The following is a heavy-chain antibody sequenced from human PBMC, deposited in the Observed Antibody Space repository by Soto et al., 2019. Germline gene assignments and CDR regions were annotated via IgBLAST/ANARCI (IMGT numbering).Heavy chain of an antibody. CDR1: GFTFDDYA. CDR3: AKDIKVTTKAYAFDI. J-gene: IGHJ3*02. D-gene: IGHD4-17*01. Sequence: EVQLVESGGGLVQPGRSLRLSCAASGFTFDDYAMHWVRQAPGKGLEWVSGISWNSGSIGYADSVKGRFTISRDNAKNSLYLQKNSLRAEDTALYYCAKDIKVTTKAYAFDIWGQGTMVTVSS. CDR2: ISWNSGSI. V-gene: IGHV3-9*01.